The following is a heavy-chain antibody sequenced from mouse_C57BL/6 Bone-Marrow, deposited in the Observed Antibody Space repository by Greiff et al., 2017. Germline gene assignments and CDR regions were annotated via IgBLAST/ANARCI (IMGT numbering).Heavy chain of an antibody. CDR2: IHPNSGST. V-gene: IGHV1-64*01. J-gene: IGHJ4*01. Sequence: QVQLQQPGAELVKPGASVKLSCKASGYTFTSYWMHWVKQRPGQGLEWIGMIHPNSGSTNYNEKFKSKATLTVDKSSSTAYMQLSSLTSEASAVYYCARAYDYDAMDYWGQGTSVTVSS. CDR3: ARAYDYDAMDY. CDR1: GYTFTSYW. D-gene: IGHD6-5*01.